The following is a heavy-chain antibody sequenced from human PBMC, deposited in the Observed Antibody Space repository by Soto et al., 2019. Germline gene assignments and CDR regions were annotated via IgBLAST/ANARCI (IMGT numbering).Heavy chain of an antibody. CDR3: AADLCYCSGGSCDVYYYYGMDV. J-gene: IGHJ6*02. CDR1: GFTFTSSA. D-gene: IGHD2-15*01. V-gene: IGHV1-58*01. Sequence: SVKVSCKASGFTFTSSAVQWVRQARGQRLEWIGWIVVGSGNTNYAQKFQERVTITRDMSTSTAYMELSSLRSEDTAVYYCAADLCYCSGGSCDVYYYYGMDVWGQGTTVTVSS. CDR2: IVVGSGNT.